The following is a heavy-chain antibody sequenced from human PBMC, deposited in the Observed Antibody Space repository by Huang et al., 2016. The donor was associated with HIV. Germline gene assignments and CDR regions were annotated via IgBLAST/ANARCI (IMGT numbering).Heavy chain of an antibody. CDR1: GYGFSSYW. J-gene: IGHJ4*02. CDR2: RYPRDSET. Sequence: EVLLVQSGAELKEPGESLKISCKASGYGFSSYWIGWVSQKPGKGREWMGIRYPRDSETKYSPSFDGQVTISADKSTRTAYLQWESLKAPDTAIYFCARQVDGFRSHFDFWGQGTLVSVSS. D-gene: IGHD5-18*01. CDR3: ARQVDGFRSHFDF. V-gene: IGHV5-51*01.